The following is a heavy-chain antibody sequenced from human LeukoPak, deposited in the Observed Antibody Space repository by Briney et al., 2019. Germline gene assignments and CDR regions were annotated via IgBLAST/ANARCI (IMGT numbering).Heavy chain of an antibody. CDR3: ARVGQGCFDL. J-gene: IGHJ2*01. CDR1: GGSVSSYY. V-gene: IGHV4-59*02. CDR2: IYYSGST. Sequence: SETLSLTCTVSGGSVSSYYWSWIRQPPGKGLEWVGYIYYSGSTNYSPSLKSRATISVDTSKNQFSLKLSSVTAADTAVYYCARVGQGCFDLWGRGTLVTVSS.